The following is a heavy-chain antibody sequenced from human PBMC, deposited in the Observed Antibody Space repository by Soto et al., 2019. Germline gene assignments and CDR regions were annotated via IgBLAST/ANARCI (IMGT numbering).Heavy chain of an antibody. J-gene: IGHJ6*02. Sequence: GGSLRLSCAASGFTFSSYAMSWVRQAPGKGLEWVSAISGSGGRTYYADSVKGRFTISRDNSKNTLYLQMNSLRAEDTAVYYCAKDFPGDGPTPRYYYYYGMDVWGQGTTVTVSS. CDR1: GFTFSSYA. V-gene: IGHV3-23*01. D-gene: IGHD3-16*01. CDR2: ISGSGGRT. CDR3: AKDFPGDGPTPRYYYYYGMDV.